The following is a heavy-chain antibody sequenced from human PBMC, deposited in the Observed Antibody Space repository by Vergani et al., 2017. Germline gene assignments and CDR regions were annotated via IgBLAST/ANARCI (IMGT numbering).Heavy chain of an antibody. J-gene: IGHJ4*02. CDR2: IFHSGTT. V-gene: IGHV4-38-2*01. Sequence: QVQLQESGPGLVKPSETLSLTCAVSGYSISSGSYWAWIRQPPGKGLEWIGSIFHSGTTRYNPSIESLVTISVDTSRNQFSLRRSSVTAADTAVYYCARHNLWGDSQTGIDFWGLGTLVIVSS. CDR3: ARHNLWGDSQTGIDF. CDR1: GYSISSGSY. D-gene: IGHD2-21*02.